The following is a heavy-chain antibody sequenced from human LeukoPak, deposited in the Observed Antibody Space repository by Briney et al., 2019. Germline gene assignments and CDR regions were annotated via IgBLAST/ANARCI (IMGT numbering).Heavy chain of an antibody. CDR1: GFTFSRYG. CDR2: IRYDGSNK. V-gene: IGHV3-30*02. Sequence: GGSLRLSCAASGFTFSRYGMHWVRQAPGKGLEWVAFIRYDGSNKYYADSVKGRFTISRDNSKNTLNLQMNSLRAEDTAVYYCAKDGRYYYASADYFDYWGQGTLVTVSS. J-gene: IGHJ4*02. D-gene: IGHD3-22*01. CDR3: AKDGRYYYASADYFDY.